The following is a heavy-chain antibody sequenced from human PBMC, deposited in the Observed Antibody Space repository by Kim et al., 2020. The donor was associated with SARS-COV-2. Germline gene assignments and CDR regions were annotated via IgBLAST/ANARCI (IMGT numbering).Heavy chain of an antibody. CDR2: ISGSSSNI. CDR3: ARDRGGDGYNFSIVGYYFDY. J-gene: IGHJ4*02. D-gene: IGHD5-12*01. Sequence: GGSLRLSCAASGFTFSSYSMNWVRQAPGKGLEWVSSISGSSSNIYYADSVKGRFTISRDNSKNSLYLQMNSLRAEDTAVYYCARDRGGDGYNFSIVGYYFDYWGQGTLVTVSS. V-gene: IGHV3-21*01. CDR1: GFTFSSYS.